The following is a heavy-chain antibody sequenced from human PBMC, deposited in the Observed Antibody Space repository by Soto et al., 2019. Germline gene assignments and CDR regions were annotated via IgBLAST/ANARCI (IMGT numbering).Heavy chain of an antibody. CDR2: ISGSGDDT. D-gene: IGHD5-18*01. V-gene: IGHV3-23*01. Sequence: GGSLRLSCATSGFPFNTYAMNWFRQAAGKGLEWVSVISGSGDDTYYADTVKGRFTISRDNSKNTLYLQMSSLRAEDTAVYYCARDADTAMGYYFDYWGQGTLVTVSS. CDR1: GFPFNTYA. J-gene: IGHJ4*02. CDR3: ARDADTAMGYYFDY.